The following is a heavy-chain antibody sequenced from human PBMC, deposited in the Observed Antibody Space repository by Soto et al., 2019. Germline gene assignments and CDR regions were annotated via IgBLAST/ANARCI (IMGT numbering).Heavy chain of an antibody. V-gene: IGHV3-23*01. J-gene: IGHJ4*02. Sequence: GGSLRLSCAASGFTFNSYAMSWVRQAPGKGLEWVSAISGSGGSTYYADSVKGRFTISRDNSKNTLYLQMNSLRAEDTAVYYCAKDRRYYYDSSGYPYWGQGTLVTVSS. CDR1: GFTFNSYA. D-gene: IGHD3-22*01. CDR2: ISGSGGST. CDR3: AKDRRYYYDSSGYPY.